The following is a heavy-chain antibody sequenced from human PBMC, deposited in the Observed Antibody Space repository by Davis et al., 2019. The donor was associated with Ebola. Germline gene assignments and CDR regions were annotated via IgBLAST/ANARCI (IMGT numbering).Heavy chain of an antibody. D-gene: IGHD3-22*01. CDR2: IYYSGST. CDR1: GGSISSYY. Sequence: MPSETLSLTCTVSGGSISSYYWSWIRQPPGKGLEWIGYIYYSGSTNYNPSLKRRVTISIDTSKNQFSLELSSVTAADTAVYYCARHRYYYDSSGYVNYFDYWGQGTLVTVSS. J-gene: IGHJ4*02. CDR3: ARHRYYYDSSGYVNYFDY. V-gene: IGHV4-59*08.